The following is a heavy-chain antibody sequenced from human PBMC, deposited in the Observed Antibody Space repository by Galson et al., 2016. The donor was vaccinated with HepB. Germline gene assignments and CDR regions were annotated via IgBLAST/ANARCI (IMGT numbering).Heavy chain of an antibody. CDR1: GYTFTTYY. CDR2: FNPSGGRT. J-gene: IGHJ6*02. CDR3: ARHPAGPGWDHHYGMVV. Sequence: SVKVSCKASGYTFTTYYMHWVRQAPGQGLEWMGIFNPSGGRTTSPQKFQGRLTMTVDTSTSTFYMELRSLKFEDTAVYFCARHPAGPGWDHHYGMVVWGQGTTVTVSS. V-gene: IGHV1-46*01. D-gene: IGHD1-14*01.